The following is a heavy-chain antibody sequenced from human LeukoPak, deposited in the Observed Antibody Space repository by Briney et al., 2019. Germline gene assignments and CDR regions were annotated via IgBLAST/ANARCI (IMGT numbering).Heavy chain of an antibody. CDR3: AADSGGSRY. D-gene: IGHD2-15*01. Sequence: LEWVANIKQDGSEKYYADSVKGRFTISRDNAKNSLYLQMNSLRVEDTAMYYCAADSGGSRYWGQGTLATVSS. CDR2: IKQDGSEK. V-gene: IGHV3-7*01. J-gene: IGHJ4*02.